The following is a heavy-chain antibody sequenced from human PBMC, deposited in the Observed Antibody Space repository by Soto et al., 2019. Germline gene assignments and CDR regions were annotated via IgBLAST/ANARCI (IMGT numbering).Heavy chain of an antibody. CDR1: GYTFTSYD. CDR2: MNPNSGNT. V-gene: IGHV1-8*01. CDR3: AKDRRAVAGTWDAFDI. D-gene: IGHD6-19*01. J-gene: IGHJ3*02. Sequence: EASVKVSCKASGYTFTSYDINWVRQATGQGLEWMGWMNPNSGNTGYAQKFQGRVTMTRNTSISTAYMELSSLRSEDTAVYYCAKDRRAVAGTWDAFDIWGQGTMVTVSS.